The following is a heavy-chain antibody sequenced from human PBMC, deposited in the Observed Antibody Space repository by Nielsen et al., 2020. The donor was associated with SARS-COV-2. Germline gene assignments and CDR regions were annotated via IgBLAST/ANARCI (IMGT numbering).Heavy chain of an antibody. J-gene: IGHJ6*03. D-gene: IGHD5-18*01. CDR2: IDPSDSYT. Sequence: KVSCKGSGYSFTSYWITWVRQKPGKGLEWMGRIDPSDSYTNYSPSFQGHVTISTDKSISTAYLQWSSLKASDTAMYYCARRGYSYGSRLNYYYMDVWGKGTTVTVSS. CDR1: GYSFTSYW. CDR3: ARRGYSYGSRLNYYYMDV. V-gene: IGHV5-10-1*01.